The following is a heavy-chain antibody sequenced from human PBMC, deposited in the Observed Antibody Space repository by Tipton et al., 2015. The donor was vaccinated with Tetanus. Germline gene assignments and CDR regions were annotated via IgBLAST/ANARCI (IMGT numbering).Heavy chain of an antibody. J-gene: IGHJ4*02. CDR3: ARGLPREPHYFDY. CDR2: IYYSGST. V-gene: IGHV4-31*03. Sequence: TLSLTCTVSGGSISSGGYFWNWIRQRPGKGPEWIGYIYYSGSTYYNPSLKSRLSMSVDTSKNQFFLNLSSVTAADTAVYYCARGLPREPHYFDYWGQGKQVLVSS. D-gene: IGHD1-26*01. CDR1: GGSISSGGYF.